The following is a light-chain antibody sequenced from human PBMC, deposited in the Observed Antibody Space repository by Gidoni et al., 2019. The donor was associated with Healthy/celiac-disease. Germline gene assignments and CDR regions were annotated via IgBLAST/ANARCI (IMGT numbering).Light chain of an antibody. J-gene: IGKJ2*01. V-gene: IGKV1-39*01. CDR3: QQSYSTPYT. CDR2: AAS. Sequence: DIQMTQSPSSLSASVGDRVTITCRASQSISSYLNWYQQKPGKAPKLLIYAASSLQSGVPSRFSGSGSRTDFTLTISSLPPEDFATYYCQQSYSTPYTFGQGTKLEIK. CDR1: QSISSY.